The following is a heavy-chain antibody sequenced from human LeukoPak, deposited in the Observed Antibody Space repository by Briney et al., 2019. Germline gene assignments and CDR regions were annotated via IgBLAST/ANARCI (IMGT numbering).Heavy chain of an antibody. CDR1: GDSVSSNSTT. Sequence: SQTLSLTCAISGDSVSSNSTTWNWIRQSPSRGLEWLGRTYYRSKWYNDYAVSVKSRIIINPDTSKKQFSLQLDSVSPEDTAVYYCARGSKGSSPNCYSDVWGRGTLVTVSS. CDR2: TYYRSKWYN. D-gene: IGHD6-13*01. CDR3: ARGSKGSSPNCYSDV. J-gene: IGHJ2*01. V-gene: IGHV6-1*01.